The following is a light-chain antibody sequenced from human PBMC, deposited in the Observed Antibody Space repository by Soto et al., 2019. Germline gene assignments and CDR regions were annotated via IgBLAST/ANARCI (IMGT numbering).Light chain of an antibody. CDR2: RNN. CDR3: SAWDDSLHVWL. J-gene: IGLJ3*02. CDR1: TSNIGSNY. Sequence: QSVLTQPPSASGTPGQGVTISCSGSTSNIGSNYVYWYQQLPGTAPKLLIYRNNQRPSGVPDRFSGSKSGTSASLAISGLQAEDEADYYCSAWDDSLHVWLFGGGTKLTVL. V-gene: IGLV1-47*01.